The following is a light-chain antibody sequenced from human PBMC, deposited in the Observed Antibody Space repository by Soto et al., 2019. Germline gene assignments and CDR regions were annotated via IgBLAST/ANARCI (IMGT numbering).Light chain of an antibody. J-gene: IGKJ1*01. CDR3: QQYGNSPWT. CDR1: QSVTKNY. Sequence: IVFTQSPGTLSFSPGERATLSCRASQSVTKNYLAWFQQKPGQAPRLLIYGASSRTAGIPDRFSGSGSETDFALTISRLEPEDFAVYCCQQYGNSPWTFGQGTKVDIK. CDR2: GAS. V-gene: IGKV3-20*01.